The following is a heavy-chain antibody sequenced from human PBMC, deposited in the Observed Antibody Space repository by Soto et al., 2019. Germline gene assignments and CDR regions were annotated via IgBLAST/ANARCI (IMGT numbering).Heavy chain of an antibody. Sequence: SETLSLTCAVYGGSFSGYYWSWIRQPPGKGLEWIGEINHSGSTNYNPTLKSRVTISVDTSKNQFSLKVSSVTAADAAVYYCARGRRPYYYDSSSAFFDYWGQGTLVTVSS. CDR2: INHSGST. V-gene: IGHV4-34*01. CDR3: ARGRRPYYYDSSSAFFDY. J-gene: IGHJ4*02. D-gene: IGHD3-22*01. CDR1: GGSFSGYY.